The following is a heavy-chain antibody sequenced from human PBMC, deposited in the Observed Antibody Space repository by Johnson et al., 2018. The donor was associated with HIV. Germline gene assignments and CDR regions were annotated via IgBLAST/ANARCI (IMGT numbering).Heavy chain of an antibody. CDR2: ISYDGNNK. CDR1: GFTFSSYG. V-gene: IGHV3-30*03. Sequence: GGGVVQPGRSLRLSCVGSGFTFSSYGMHWVRQAPGKGLEWVAVISYDGNNKYYADSVKGRFTISRDNSKNTLYLQMNSLRAEDTAVYYCARDSIEMATKSEDAFDIWGQGTMVTVSS. D-gene: IGHD5-24*01. CDR3: ARDSIEMATKSEDAFDI. J-gene: IGHJ3*02.